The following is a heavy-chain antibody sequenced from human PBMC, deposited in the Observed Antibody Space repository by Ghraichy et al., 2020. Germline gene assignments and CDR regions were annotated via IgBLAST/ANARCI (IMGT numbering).Heavy chain of an antibody. CDR1: GFTFSSHW. CDR2: INPDGSRE. J-gene: IGHJ4*02. D-gene: IGHD1-14*01. Sequence: GGSLRLSCAASGFTFSSHWMNWVRQAPGKGLEWVANINPDGSREYFVDSVKGRFTISRDNAKNSVYLQMNSLRVEDTAVYYCGSRYWGQGTLVTVSS. V-gene: IGHV3-7*01. CDR3: GSRY.